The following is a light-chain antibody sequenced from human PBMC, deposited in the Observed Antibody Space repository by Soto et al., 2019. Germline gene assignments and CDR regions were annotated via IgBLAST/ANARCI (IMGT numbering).Light chain of an antibody. Sequence: EIVLTQSPGTLSLSPGERATLSCMASQSVSSSYLAWYQQKPGQAPRLLIYGASSRATGIPDRFSGSGSGTEFTLTISSLQSEDFAVYYCQQRSNWPSLGQGTRLEIK. J-gene: IGKJ5*01. CDR1: QSVSSSY. V-gene: IGKV3D-20*02. CDR2: GAS. CDR3: QQRSNWPS.